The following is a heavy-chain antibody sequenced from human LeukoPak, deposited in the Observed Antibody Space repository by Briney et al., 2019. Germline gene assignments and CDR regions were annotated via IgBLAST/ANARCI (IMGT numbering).Heavy chain of an antibody. J-gene: IGHJ5*02. CDR1: SYTFTNYA. V-gene: IGHV1-18*01. CDR3: ARGLEWLTRRHTWFDP. CDR2: ISAYNGNT. Sequence: ASVKISCKASSYTFTNYAFTWVRQAPGQGLEWMGWISAYNGNTNYAQKLQGRVTMTTDTSTSTAYMELRSLRSDDTAVYYCARGLEWLTRRHTWFDPWGQGTLVTVSS. D-gene: IGHD3-3*01.